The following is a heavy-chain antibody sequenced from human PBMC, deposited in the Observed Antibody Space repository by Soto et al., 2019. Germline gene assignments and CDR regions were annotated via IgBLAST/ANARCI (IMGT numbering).Heavy chain of an antibody. Sequence: SETLSLTCTVSGGSISSGDYYWSWIRQPPGKGLEWIGYIYYSGSTYYNPSLKSRVTISVDTSKNQFSLKLSSVTAADTAVYYCARDMVRGLLRYYYYGMDVWGQGTTVTVSS. J-gene: IGHJ6*02. D-gene: IGHD3-10*01. CDR1: GGSISSGDYY. CDR3: ARDMVRGLLRYYYYGMDV. CDR2: IYYSGST. V-gene: IGHV4-30-4*01.